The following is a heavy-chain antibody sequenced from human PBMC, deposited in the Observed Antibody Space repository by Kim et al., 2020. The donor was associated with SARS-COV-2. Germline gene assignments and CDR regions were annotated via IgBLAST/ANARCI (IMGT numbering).Heavy chain of an antibody. V-gene: IGHV3-21*01. D-gene: IGHD2-8*01. J-gene: IGHJ4*02. CDR1: GFTFNIYS. Sequence: GGSLRLSCAASGFTFNIYSMNWVRQAPGKGLEWVSSISSSSDYIYYADSAKGRFTISRDNAQNSLYLQMNSLRAEDTAVYYCARDFSVYAGNYFDHWGQGILVTVSS. CDR2: ISSSSDYI. CDR3: ARDFSVYAGNYFDH.